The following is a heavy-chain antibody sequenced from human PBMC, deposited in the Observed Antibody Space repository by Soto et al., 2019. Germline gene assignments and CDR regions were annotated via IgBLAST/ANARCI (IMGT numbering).Heavy chain of an antibody. CDR2: IIPIFGTA. V-gene: IGHV1-69*13. Sequence: SVKVSCKASGGTFSSYAISWVRQAPGQGLEWMGGIIPIFGTANYAQKFQGRVTITADESTSTAYMELSSLRSEDTAVYYCASRVSSSAGNWFDPWGQGTLVTVSS. CDR1: GGTFSSYA. D-gene: IGHD6-6*01. CDR3: ASRVSSSAGNWFDP. J-gene: IGHJ5*02.